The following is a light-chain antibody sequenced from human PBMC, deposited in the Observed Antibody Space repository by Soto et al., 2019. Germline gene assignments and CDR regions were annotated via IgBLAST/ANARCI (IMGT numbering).Light chain of an antibody. CDR3: AAWDDSLSGYV. Sequence: QSVLTQPPSASGTAGQRVTISCSGSSSNIGANYVYWYQHLPGTAPKLLIHSNNQRPSGVPDRFSGSKSGTSASLAISGLRSDDEADYYYAAWDDSLSGYVFGTGTKVTVL. J-gene: IGLJ1*01. V-gene: IGLV1-47*02. CDR2: SNN. CDR1: SSNIGANY.